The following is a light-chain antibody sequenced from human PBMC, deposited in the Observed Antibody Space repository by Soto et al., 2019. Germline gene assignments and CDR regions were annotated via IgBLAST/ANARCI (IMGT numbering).Light chain of an antibody. CDR2: DVN. Sequence: QSALTQPRSVSGSPGQSVTISCAGSSSDIGGYYYVSWYQQQPGKAPKVMIYDVNKPPSGVPNRFSGSKSGNTASLTIAWLEAEDEADYYCSSYAGNGDVVFGGGTKLTVL. CDR3: SSYAGNGDVV. J-gene: IGLJ2*01. V-gene: IGLV2-11*01. CDR1: SSDIGGYYY.